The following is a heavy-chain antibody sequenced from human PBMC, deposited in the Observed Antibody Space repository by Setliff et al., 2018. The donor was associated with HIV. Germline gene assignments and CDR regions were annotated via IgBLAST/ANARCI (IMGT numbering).Heavy chain of an antibody. Sequence: SETLSLTCFVSGVSISGHYWGWIRQPPGKRLEWIGYIYTSGTTQYNPSLESRVTISLDTSRDQFSLYMRSVTAADTALYYCARHSPSDYWGQGTLVTVSS. J-gene: IGHJ4*02. V-gene: IGHV4-4*09. CDR2: IYTSGTT. CDR3: ARHSPSDY. CDR1: GVSISGHY.